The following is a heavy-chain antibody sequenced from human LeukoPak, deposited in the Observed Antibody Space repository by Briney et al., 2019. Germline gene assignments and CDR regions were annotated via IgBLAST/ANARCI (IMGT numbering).Heavy chain of an antibody. V-gene: IGHV4-34*01. CDR2: VNHSGST. CDR1: DYGGSSVGYY. D-gene: IGHD6-13*01. J-gene: IGHJ5*02. CDR3: ARSAVAAAGPYNWFDP. Sequence: SETLSLTCAVYDYGGSSVGYYWSWIRQPPGKGLEWIAEVNHSGSTNYNPSLKSRVTISVDTSKTQFSLKLSSVTAADTAVYYCARSAVAAAGPYNWFDPWGQGTLVTVSS.